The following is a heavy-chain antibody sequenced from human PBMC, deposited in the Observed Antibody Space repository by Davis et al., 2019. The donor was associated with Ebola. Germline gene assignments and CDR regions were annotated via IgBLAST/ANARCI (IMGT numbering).Heavy chain of an antibody. Sequence: SSVTVSRKPSGGPFSSHPISLVRQAPRQGLEWMGVIIPIFDTPHYAQKFQGRITITADASTSTAYMELSSLRSEDTATYFCARDFDGGNYYFDYWGPGTPVTVSS. J-gene: IGHJ4*02. CDR2: IIPIFDTP. D-gene: IGHD3-9*01. CDR1: GGPFSSHP. V-gene: IGHV1-69*13. CDR3: ARDFDGGNYYFDY.